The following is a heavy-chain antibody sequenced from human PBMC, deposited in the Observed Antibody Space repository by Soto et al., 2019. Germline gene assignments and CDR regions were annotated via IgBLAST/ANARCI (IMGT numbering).Heavy chain of an antibody. D-gene: IGHD1-26*01. CDR2: ISWNSGSI. Sequence: EVQLVESGGGLVQPGRSLRLSCAASGFTFDDYAMHWVRQAPGKGLEWVSGISWNSGSIGYADSVKGRFTISRDNAKNSLYLQMHSLRAEDTALYYCAKGRPWELLRNWYSDHWGRGTLVTVSS. CDR3: AKGRPWELLRNWYSDH. V-gene: IGHV3-9*01. J-gene: IGHJ2*01. CDR1: GFTFDDYA.